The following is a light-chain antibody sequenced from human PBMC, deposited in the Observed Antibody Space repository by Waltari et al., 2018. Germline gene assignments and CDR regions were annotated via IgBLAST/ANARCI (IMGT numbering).Light chain of an antibody. CDR1: SSNIGDNG. J-gene: IGLJ3*02. V-gene: IGLV1-44*01. Sequence: QSVLTQPPSASGTPGQRVTISCSGSSSNIGDNGVNWYQQLPGKAPKLLIYRNDRRPSGVPDRFSASKSGTSASLAISGLQSEDEADYYCAAWDDRMNGHWVFGGGTKVTVL. CDR2: RND. CDR3: AAWDDRMNGHWV.